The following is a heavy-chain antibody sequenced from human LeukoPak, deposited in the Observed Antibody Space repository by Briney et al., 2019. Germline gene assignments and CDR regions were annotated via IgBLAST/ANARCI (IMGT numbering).Heavy chain of an antibody. CDR3: ARDRYGGFVDY. J-gene: IGHJ4*02. CDR2: IYYSGST. Sequence: SETLSLTCTVSGGSISSYYWSWIRQPPGKGLERIGYIYYSGSTNYNPSLKSRVTISVDASKNQFSLKLSSVTAADTAVYYCARDRYGGFVDYWGQGTLVTVSS. D-gene: IGHD1-26*01. CDR1: GGSISSYY. V-gene: IGHV4-59*01.